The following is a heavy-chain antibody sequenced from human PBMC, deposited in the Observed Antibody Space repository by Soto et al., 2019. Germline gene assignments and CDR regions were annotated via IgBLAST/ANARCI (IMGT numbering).Heavy chain of an antibody. J-gene: IGHJ4*02. CDR3: ARGHGSGRTYYFDY. CDR1: GYSFTTYG. D-gene: IGHD6-19*01. CDR2: ISTYNGDT. Sequence: ASVKVSCKASGYSFTTYGISWVRQAPGQGLEWMGWISTYNGDTNYAQKLQGRVTMTTDTSTSTAYMELRSLRSDDTAVYYCARGHGSGRTYYFDYWGQGTLVTVSS. V-gene: IGHV1-18*01.